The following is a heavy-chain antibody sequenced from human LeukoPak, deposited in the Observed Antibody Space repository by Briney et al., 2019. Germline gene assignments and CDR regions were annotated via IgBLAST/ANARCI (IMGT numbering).Heavy chain of an antibody. CDR1: GYRFTELS. D-gene: IGHD5-18*01. CDR3: TAGRAYSLLDF. Sequence: ASVKVSCKVSGYRFTELSRHWVRQAPGKGLEWLGGFDLVHGDTIYAQKFQGRVTMTEDTSTDTSYMELSSLGSEDAAVYFCTAGRAYSLLDFWGQGTLVIVSS. CDR2: FDLVHGDT. V-gene: IGHV1-24*01. J-gene: IGHJ4*02.